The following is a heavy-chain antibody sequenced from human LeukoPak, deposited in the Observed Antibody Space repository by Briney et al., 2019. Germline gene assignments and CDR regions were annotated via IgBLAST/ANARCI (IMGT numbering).Heavy chain of an antibody. V-gene: IGHV3-23*01. D-gene: IGHD2/OR15-2a*01. Sequence: GGSLRLSCAASGFTFSTYAMSWVRQAPGRGLEWVSAISGSGGSTYYADSVKGRLTISRDNSKNTLYLQMNSLRAEDTAVYYCAKEGPVGYYETLYYFDYWGQGTLVTVSS. J-gene: IGHJ4*02. CDR1: GFTFSTYA. CDR2: ISGSGGST. CDR3: AKEGPVGYYETLYYFDY.